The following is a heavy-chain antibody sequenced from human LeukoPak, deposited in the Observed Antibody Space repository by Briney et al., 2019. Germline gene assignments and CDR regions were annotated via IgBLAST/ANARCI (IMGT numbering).Heavy chain of an antibody. Sequence: GGSLRLSCAASGFTFNNYWTHSVRQAPGKGLGWVARTNTHGTSANCADSVKGRFIISRDNANNTLYLQMNGLRDEGTGVYYALAGYYYYYMDVWGKGTTVTVSS. J-gene: IGHJ6*03. CDR3: LAGYYYYYMDV. CDR2: TNTHGTSA. CDR1: GFTFNNYW. D-gene: IGHD6-13*01. V-gene: IGHV3-74*01.